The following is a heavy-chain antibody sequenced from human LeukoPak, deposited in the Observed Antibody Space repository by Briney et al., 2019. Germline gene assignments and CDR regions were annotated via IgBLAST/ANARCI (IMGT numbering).Heavy chain of an antibody. J-gene: IGHJ4*02. Sequence: GGSLRLSCAASGFIFSGSAMNWVRQAPGKGLEWVSSINGVSSHIYYADSVKGRFTIYRDNAKNSLYLQMNSLRGEDTAVYYCARGGLCDGDCFDYWGQGTLVTVSS. CDR2: INGVSSHI. V-gene: IGHV3-21*01. CDR1: GFIFSGSA. D-gene: IGHD2-21*01. CDR3: ARGGLCDGDCFDY.